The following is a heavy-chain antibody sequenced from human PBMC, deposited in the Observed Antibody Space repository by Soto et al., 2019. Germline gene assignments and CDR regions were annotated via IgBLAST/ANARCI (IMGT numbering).Heavy chain of an antibody. D-gene: IGHD3-10*01. CDR3: AKDQDGSGKV. CDR2: ISYDGSNK. CDR1: GFTFSSYG. J-gene: IGHJ4*02. V-gene: IGHV3-30*18. Sequence: QVQLVESGGGVVQPGRSLRLSCAASGFTFSSYGMHWVRQAPGKGLEWVAVISYDGSNKYYADSVKGRFTISRDNSKNTLYLQMNSLRAEDTAVYYCAKDQDGSGKVWGQGTLVTVSS.